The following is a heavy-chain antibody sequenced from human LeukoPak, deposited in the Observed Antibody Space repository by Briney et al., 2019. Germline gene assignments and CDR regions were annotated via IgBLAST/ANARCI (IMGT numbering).Heavy chain of an antibody. CDR1: GGTFSSYA. J-gene: IGHJ4*02. D-gene: IGHD6-6*01. V-gene: IGHV1-69*13. CDR2: IIPIFGTA. CDR3: ARWEYSSSSPLLDY. Sequence: SVTVSFTASGGTFSSYAISWVRQAPGQGLEWMGGIIPIFGTANYAQKFQGRVTITADESTSTAYMELSSLRSEDTAVYYCARWEYSSSSPLLDYWGQGTLVTVSS.